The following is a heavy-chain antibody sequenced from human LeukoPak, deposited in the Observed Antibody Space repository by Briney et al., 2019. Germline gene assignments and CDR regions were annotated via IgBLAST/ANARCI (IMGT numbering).Heavy chain of an antibody. Sequence: PGGSLRLSCAVPGITLSDYGMSSVRQAPGKGLEWVAGISDSGGRTHYADSVKGRFTISRDNPKNTLYLQMNSLRAEDTAVYYCARAGNMVRGVVDYWGQGTLVTVSS. CDR1: GITLSDYG. CDR2: ISDSGGRT. CDR3: ARAGNMVRGVVDY. V-gene: IGHV3-23*01. J-gene: IGHJ4*02. D-gene: IGHD3-10*01.